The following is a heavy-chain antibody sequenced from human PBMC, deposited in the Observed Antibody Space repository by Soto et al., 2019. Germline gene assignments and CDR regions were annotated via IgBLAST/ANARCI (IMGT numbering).Heavy chain of an antibody. CDR1: GGSMNSYY. D-gene: IGHD6-19*01. CDR3: ARGGWSIDY. CDR2: AYYSGST. Sequence: XETLSLTCSVSGGSMNSYYWSWVRQPPGKGLEYIGYAYYSGSTYYNSSLESRVTISVDTTKNQFSLKLTSVTAADTAVYYCARGGWSIDYWGQGTLVTVSS. V-gene: IGHV4-59*01. J-gene: IGHJ4*02.